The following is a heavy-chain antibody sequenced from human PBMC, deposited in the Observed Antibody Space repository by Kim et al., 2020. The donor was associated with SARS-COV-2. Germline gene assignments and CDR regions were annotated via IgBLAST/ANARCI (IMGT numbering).Heavy chain of an antibody. CDR2: IYHSGST. D-gene: IGHD6-13*01. V-gene: IGHV4-4*02. CDR3: AILAAAGTGGDAFDI. Sequence: SETLSLTCAVSGGSISSSNWWSWVRQPPGKGLEWIGEIYHSGSTNYNPSLKSRVTISVDKSKNQFSLKLSSVTAADTAVYYCAILAAAGTGGDAFDIWGQGTMVTVSS. J-gene: IGHJ3*02. CDR1: GGSISSSNW.